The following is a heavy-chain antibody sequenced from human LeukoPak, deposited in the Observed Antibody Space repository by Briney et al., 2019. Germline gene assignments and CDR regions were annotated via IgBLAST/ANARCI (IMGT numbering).Heavy chain of an antibody. D-gene: IGHD2-15*01. CDR2: ISGSGGST. Sequence: PGGSLRLSCAASGFTFSSYAMSWVRQAPGKGLEWVSAISGSGGSTYYADSVKGRFTISRDNSKNTLYLQMNSLRAEDTAVYYCAKGASVVVVAANYFDYWGQGTLVTISS. V-gene: IGHV3-23*01. J-gene: IGHJ4*02. CDR1: GFTFSSYA. CDR3: AKGASVVVVAANYFDY.